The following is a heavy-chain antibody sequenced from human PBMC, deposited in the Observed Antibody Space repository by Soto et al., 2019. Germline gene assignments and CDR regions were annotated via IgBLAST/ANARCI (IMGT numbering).Heavy chain of an antibody. CDR3: ARVEGSSSSGWFDP. Sequence: ASVKVSCKASGYTFTGYYMHWVRQALGQGLEWMGWINPNSGGTNYAQKFQGWVTMTRDTSISTAYMELSRLRSDDTAVYYCARVEGSSSSGWFDPWGQGTLVTVSS. CDR2: INPNSGGT. CDR1: GYTFTGYY. D-gene: IGHD6-6*01. J-gene: IGHJ5*02. V-gene: IGHV1-2*04.